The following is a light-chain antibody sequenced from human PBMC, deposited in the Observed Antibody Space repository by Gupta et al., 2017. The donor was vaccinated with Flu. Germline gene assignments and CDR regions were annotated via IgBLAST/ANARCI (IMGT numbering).Light chain of an antibody. CDR2: GAS. V-gene: IGKV3-20*01. CDR3: QQYGSSLSVT. CDR1: QSIINNY. Sequence: EFVLTQSPGTLSLSPGERATLSCMASQSIINNYLAWYQQKPGQAPRLLIFGASSGAPGVPDRFSGSGSGTDFTLTISRLEPEDFAVYYCQQYGSSLSVTFGQGTRLEIK. J-gene: IGKJ5*01.